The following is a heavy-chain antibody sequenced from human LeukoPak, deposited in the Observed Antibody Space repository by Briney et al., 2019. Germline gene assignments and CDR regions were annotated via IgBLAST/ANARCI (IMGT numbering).Heavy chain of an antibody. CDR1: GGSISSSSSY. CDR2: IYHSGTT. Sequence: SETLSLTCNVSGGSISSSSSYWGWIRQPPGKGLEWIGTIYHSGTTNYDPSLKSRVTISMDASKNQLSLKLSSVTAADTAVYYCASHHYYGAGSVRGWLDPWSQGSLVTVSS. CDR3: ASHHYYGAGSVRGWLDP. J-gene: IGHJ5*02. D-gene: IGHD3-10*01. V-gene: IGHV4-39*07.